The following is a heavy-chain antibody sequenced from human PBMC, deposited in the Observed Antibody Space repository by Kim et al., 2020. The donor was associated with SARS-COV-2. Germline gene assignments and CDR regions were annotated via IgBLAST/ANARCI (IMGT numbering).Heavy chain of an antibody. V-gene: IGHV3-15*01. Sequence: TTDYAAPVKGRFTISRDDSKNTLYLQMNSLKTEATAVYYCTTGLARFDYWGQGTLVTVSS. CDR2: TT. D-gene: IGHD3-22*01. CDR3: TTGLARFDY. J-gene: IGHJ4*02.